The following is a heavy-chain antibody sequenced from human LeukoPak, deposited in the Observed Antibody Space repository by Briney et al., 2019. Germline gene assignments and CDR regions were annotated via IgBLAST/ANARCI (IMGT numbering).Heavy chain of an antibody. CDR3: ARSAPPRSVHDY. CDR1: GGSISSSSYY. V-gene: IGHV4-39*01. Sequence: SETLSVTCTVSGGSISSSSYYWGWIRQPPGKGLEWIGSIYYSGSTYYNPSLKSRVTISVDTSKNQFSLKLSSVTAADTAVYYCARSAPPRSVHDYWGQGTLVTVSS. J-gene: IGHJ4*02. CDR2: IYYSGST.